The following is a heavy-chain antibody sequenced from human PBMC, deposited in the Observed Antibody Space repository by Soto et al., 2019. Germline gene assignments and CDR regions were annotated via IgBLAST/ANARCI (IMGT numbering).Heavy chain of an antibody. V-gene: IGHV4-39*01. CDR2: IYYSGST. J-gene: IGHJ5*02. D-gene: IGHD2-2*02. Sequence: SETLSLTCTVSGGSISSSSYYWGWIRQPPGKGLEWIGSIYYSGSTYYNPSLKSRVTISVDTSKNEFSLKLSSVTAADTAVYYCARRGYCSSTSCYTVFWGWFDPWGQGTLVTVSS. CDR3: ARRGYCSSTSCYTVFWGWFDP. CDR1: GGSISSSSYY.